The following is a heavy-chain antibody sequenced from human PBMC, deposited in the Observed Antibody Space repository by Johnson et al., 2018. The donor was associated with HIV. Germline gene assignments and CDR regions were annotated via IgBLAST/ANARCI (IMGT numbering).Heavy chain of an antibody. CDR1: GFTVSANY. V-gene: IGHV3-66*01. CDR2: IYSGGAT. Sequence: MLLVESGGCLVQPGRSLRLSCAASGFTVSANYMTWVLQAPGKGLEWVSAIYSGGATYYADSVNARFTISRDNSKDTLYLQMNSLRAEDTAVYYCAKDHGRLQYFQEGTRDAFDIWGQGTMVTVSS. J-gene: IGHJ3*02. CDR3: AKDHGRLQYFQEGTRDAFDI. D-gene: IGHD4-11*01.